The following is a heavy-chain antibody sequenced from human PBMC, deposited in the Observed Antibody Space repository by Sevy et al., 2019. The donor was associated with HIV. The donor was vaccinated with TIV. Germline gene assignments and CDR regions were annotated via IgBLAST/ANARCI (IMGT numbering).Heavy chain of an antibody. Sequence: GGSLTLSCAASRFNFSNYAMHWVRQAPGKGLEWVALILHDGSNEHYADSVKGRFTISRDNSQNTVYLQMNSLRPEDTAVYYCARDRLLSLLDFWGQGTLVTVSS. J-gene: IGHJ4*02. CDR3: ARDRLLSLLDF. CDR2: ILHDGSNE. D-gene: IGHD2-21*01. CDR1: RFNFSNYA. V-gene: IGHV3-30*04.